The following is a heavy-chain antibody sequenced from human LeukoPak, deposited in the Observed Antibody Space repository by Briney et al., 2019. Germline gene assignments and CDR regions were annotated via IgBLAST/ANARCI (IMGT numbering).Heavy chain of an antibody. CDR2: INHSGST. Sequence: SETLSLICAVYGGSFSGYYWSRIRQPPGKGLEWIGEINHSGSTNYNPSLKSRVTISVDTSKNQFSLKLSSVTAADTAGYYCARNGAYRSSWYGYFAYWGQGTLVTVSS. CDR1: GGSFSGYY. CDR3: ARNGAYRSSWYGYFAY. J-gene: IGHJ4*02. V-gene: IGHV4-34*01. D-gene: IGHD6-13*01.